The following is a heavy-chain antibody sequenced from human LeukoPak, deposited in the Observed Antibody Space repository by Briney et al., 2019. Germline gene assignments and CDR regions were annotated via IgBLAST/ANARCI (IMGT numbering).Heavy chain of an antibody. CDR2: ISTISSTI. D-gene: IGHD2-8*02. CDR3: ARDWWYYFDY. V-gene: IGHV3-48*02. CDR1: GFTFSSYS. Sequence: PGGSLRLSCAASGFTFSSYSMNWVRQAPGKGLEWVSYISTISSTIYYADSVKGRFTISRDNAKTSLYLQMNSLRDEDTAVYYCARDWWYYFDYWGQGTLVTVSS. J-gene: IGHJ4*02.